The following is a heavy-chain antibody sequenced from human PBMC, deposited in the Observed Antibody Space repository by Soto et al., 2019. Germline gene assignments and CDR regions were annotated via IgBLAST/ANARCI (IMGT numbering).Heavy chain of an antibody. V-gene: IGHV1-18*01. CDR2: MSAYNGNT. D-gene: IGHD3-10*01. CDR1: GYTFTNYG. J-gene: IGHJ5*02. CDR3: ARGVGSGSYYNQYNWFDP. Sequence: ASVKVSCKASGYTFTNYGISWVRQAPGQGQERMGWMSAYNGNTKYAQKLQGRVTMTTDTSTSTAYMELRSLRSDDTAVYYCARGVGSGSYYNQYNWFDPWGQGTLVTVSS.